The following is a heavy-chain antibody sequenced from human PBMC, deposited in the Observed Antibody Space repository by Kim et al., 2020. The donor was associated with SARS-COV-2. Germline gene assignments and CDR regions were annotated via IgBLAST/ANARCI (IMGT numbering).Heavy chain of an antibody. Sequence: SETLSLTCTVSGGSISSGGYYWSWIRQHPGKGLEWIGYIYYSGSTYYNPSLKSRVTISVDTSKNQFSLKLSSVTAADTAVYYCARDPLKNPLPLGYYYYYGMDVWGPGATVTVSS. J-gene: IGHJ6*02. V-gene: IGHV4-31*03. CDR3: ARDPLKNPLPLGYYYYYGMDV. CDR1: GGSISSGGYY. CDR2: IYYSGST.